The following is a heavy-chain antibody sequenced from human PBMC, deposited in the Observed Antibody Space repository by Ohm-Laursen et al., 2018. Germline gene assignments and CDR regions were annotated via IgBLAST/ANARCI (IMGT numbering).Heavy chain of an antibody. J-gene: IGHJ4*02. CDR3: ARDLWAVAGYFDF. CDR2: MKQDGSDK. V-gene: IGHV3-7*01. Sequence: LSLTCAASGFTFSNYWMSWVRQAPGKGLEWVANMKQDGSDKYYVNSVKGRFTISRDNAKNSLYLQMNSLRAEDTAVYYCARDLWAVAGYFDFWGQGTLVTVSS. CDR1: GFTFSNYW. D-gene: IGHD6-19*01.